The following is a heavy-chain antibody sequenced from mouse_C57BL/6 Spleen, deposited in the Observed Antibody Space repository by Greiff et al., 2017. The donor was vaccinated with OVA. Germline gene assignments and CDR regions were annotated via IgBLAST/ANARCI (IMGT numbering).Heavy chain of an antibody. D-gene: IGHD1-1*01. CDR3: TKEYYGSSIGAY. Sequence: EVQRVESGGGLVKPGGSLKLSCAASGFTFSDYGMHWVRQAPEKGLEWVAYISSGSSTIYYADTVKGRFTISRDNAKNTLCLQMTSLRSEDTTMYYCTKEYYGSSIGAYWGQGTLVTVSA. J-gene: IGHJ3*01. CDR2: ISSGSSTI. CDR1: GFTFSDYG. V-gene: IGHV5-17*01.